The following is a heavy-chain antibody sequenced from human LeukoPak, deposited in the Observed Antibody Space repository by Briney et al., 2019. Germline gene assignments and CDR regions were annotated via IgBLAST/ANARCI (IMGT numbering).Heavy chain of an antibody. CDR2: IKSKTHGGTT. J-gene: IGHJ4*02. Sequence: GGSLRLSCAASGFTFSNAWMSWVRQAPGKGLEWVGRIKSKTHGGTTDYAAPVKGRFTISRDDSKNTLYLQMNSLKTEDTAVYYCTTAYGGYFGGFDYWGQGTLVTVSS. V-gene: IGHV3-15*01. CDR3: TTAYGGYFGGFDY. D-gene: IGHD5-12*01. CDR1: GFTFSNAW.